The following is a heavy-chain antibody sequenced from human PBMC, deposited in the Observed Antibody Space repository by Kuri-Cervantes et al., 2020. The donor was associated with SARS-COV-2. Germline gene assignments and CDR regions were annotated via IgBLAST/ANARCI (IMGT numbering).Heavy chain of an antibody. CDR3: ASVSHCSSTSCHIYYYYGMDV. J-gene: IGHJ6*02. CDR1: VYTSTSYY. CDR2: IDPDGGTT. V-gene: IGHV1-46*01. Sequence: ASVKVSCKASVYTSTSYYIHWVRQAPGQGPEWMGLIDPDGGTTVYAQKFQDRITMTSDTSTSTVYMEVRSLRSEDTAVYYCASVSHCSSTSCHIYYYYGMDVWGQGTTVTVSS. D-gene: IGHD2-2*01.